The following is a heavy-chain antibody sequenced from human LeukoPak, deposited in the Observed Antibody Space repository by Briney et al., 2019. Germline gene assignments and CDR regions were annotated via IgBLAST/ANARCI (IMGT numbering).Heavy chain of an antibody. J-gene: IGHJ3*02. D-gene: IGHD6-19*01. CDR2: IIPILGIA. CDR1: GGTFSSYA. CDR3: ARVNGWYSSGWRYSNDAFDI. V-gene: IGHV1-69*04. Sequence: GSSVKVSCKASGGTFSSYAISWVRQAPGQGLEWMGRIIPILGIANYAQKFQGRVTITADKSTSTAYMELSSLRSEDTAVYYCARVNGWYSSGWRYSNDAFDIWGQGTMVTVSS.